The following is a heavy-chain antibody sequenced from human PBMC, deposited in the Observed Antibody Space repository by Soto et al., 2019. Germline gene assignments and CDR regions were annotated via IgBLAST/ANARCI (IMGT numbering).Heavy chain of an antibody. CDR2: ISGSGGST. CDR3: AKGESGPRSGSYYLPYNWFDP. J-gene: IGHJ5*02. CDR1: GFTFSSYA. D-gene: IGHD1-26*01. Sequence: GVLRLSCAASGFTFSSYAMSWVRQAPGKGLEWVSAISGSGGSTYYADSVKGRFTISRDNSKNTLYLQMNSLRAEDTAVYYCAKGESGPRSGSYYLPYNWFDPWGQGTLVTVSS. V-gene: IGHV3-23*01.